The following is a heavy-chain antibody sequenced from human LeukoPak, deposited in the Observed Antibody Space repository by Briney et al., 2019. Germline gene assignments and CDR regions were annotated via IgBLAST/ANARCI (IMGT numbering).Heavy chain of an antibody. CDR3: ARGPYSSNWYVDY. V-gene: IGHV3-48*03. CDR1: RFTLSRYE. Sequence: PGGSLRLSCAASRFTLSRYEMNSVRLAPGKGLEWISYISRTGNSIYYADSVKGRFTISRDSAKNSLYLQMNSLRAEDTAVYYCARGPYSSNWYVDYWGQGTLVTVSS. D-gene: IGHD6-13*01. CDR2: ISRTGNSI. J-gene: IGHJ4*02.